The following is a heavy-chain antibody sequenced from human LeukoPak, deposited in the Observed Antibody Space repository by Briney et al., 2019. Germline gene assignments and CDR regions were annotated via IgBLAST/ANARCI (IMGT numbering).Heavy chain of an antibody. CDR3: AKIVSSRLRLGEFDY. V-gene: IGHV3-7*03. CDR1: GFTFSSYW. CDR2: IKQDGSEK. Sequence: GGSLRLSCAASGFTFSSYWMSWVRQAPGKGLEWVANIKQDGSEKYYVDSVKGRFTISRDNSKNTLYLQMNSLRAEDTAVYYCAKIVSSRLRLGEFDYWGQGTLVTVSS. D-gene: IGHD3-16*01. J-gene: IGHJ4*02.